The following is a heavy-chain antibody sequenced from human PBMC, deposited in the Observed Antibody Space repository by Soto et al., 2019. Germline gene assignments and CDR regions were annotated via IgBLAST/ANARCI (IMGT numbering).Heavy chain of an antibody. J-gene: IGHJ4*02. CDR3: ARDLGYCSSTSCYNSPTTPDY. Sequence: PGGSLRLSCAASGFTFSSYSMNWFRQAPGKGLEWVSSISSSSSYIYYADSVKGRFTISRDNAKNSLYLQMNSLRAEDTAVYYCARDLGYCSSTSCYNSPTTPDYWGQGTLVTVSS. CDR2: ISSSSSYI. V-gene: IGHV3-21*01. D-gene: IGHD2-2*02. CDR1: GFTFSSYS.